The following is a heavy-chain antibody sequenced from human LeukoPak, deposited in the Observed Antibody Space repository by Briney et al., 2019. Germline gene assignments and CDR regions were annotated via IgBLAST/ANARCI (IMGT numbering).Heavy chain of an antibody. Sequence: GASAKVSRKASGYTFNSYYFHWVRQAPGRGVDYMGIVNPRVGYITYAQKFQGTATITWDMPTSTVYMELSSLRSEDTAVYYCAREAPAAFWFDPWGQGTLVTVSS. CDR1: GYTFNSYY. V-gene: IGHV1-46*02. CDR3: AREAPAAFWFDP. CDR2: VNPRVGYI. J-gene: IGHJ5*02. D-gene: IGHD2-2*01.